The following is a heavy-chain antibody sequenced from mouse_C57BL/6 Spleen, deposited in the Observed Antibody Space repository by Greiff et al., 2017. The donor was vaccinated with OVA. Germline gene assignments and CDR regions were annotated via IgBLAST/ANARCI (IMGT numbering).Heavy chain of an antibody. V-gene: IGHV1-15*01. CDR3: TRSSSPGKGCAY. CDR1: GYTFTDYD. J-gene: IGHJ3*01. Sequence: QVQLKQSGAELVRPGASVTLSCKASGYTFTDYDMNWVKQTPVHGLEWIGAIDPETGGTAYNQKFKGKAILTADKSSSTAYMELRSLTSEDSAVYYCTRSSSPGKGCAYWGQGPLVTVSA. D-gene: IGHD4-1*01. CDR2: IDPETGGT.